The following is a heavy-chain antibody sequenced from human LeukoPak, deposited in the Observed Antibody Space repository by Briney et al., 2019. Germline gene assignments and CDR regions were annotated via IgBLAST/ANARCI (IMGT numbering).Heavy chain of an antibody. Sequence: SETLSLTCTVSGGSISSYYWSWIRQPPGKGLEWIGYIYYSGSTNYNPSLKSRVTISVDTSKNQFPLKLSSVTAADTAVYYCARGGYCGGDCYSVFRYFDWNDAFDIWGQGTMVTVSS. V-gene: IGHV4-59*01. D-gene: IGHD2-21*02. CDR3: ARGGYCGGDCYSVFRYFDWNDAFDI. CDR2: IYYSGST. J-gene: IGHJ3*02. CDR1: GGSISSYY.